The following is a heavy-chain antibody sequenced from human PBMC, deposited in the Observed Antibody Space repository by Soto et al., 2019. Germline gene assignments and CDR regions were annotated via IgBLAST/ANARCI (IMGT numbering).Heavy chain of an antibody. V-gene: IGHV3-74*01. CDR1: ELTFSTWW. J-gene: IGHJ4*02. CDR2: INIDGTNT. Sequence: PGGSLRLSCAASELTFSTWWMHWVRQAPGKGLVWVSRINIDGTNTDYADSVKGRFTISRDNAKNTLYLHMNSLRAEDTAVYYCARGNLAVAVRALFDYWAQGTLVTVSS. CDR3: ARGNLAVAVRALFDY. D-gene: IGHD6-19*01.